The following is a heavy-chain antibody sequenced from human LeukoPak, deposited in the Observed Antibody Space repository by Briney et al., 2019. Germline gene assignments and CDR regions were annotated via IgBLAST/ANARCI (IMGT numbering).Heavy chain of an antibody. CDR1: GGSFSGYY. V-gene: IGHV4-34*01. J-gene: IGHJ6*03. CDR2: INHSGST. D-gene: IGHD3-10*01. CDR3: ARAMVPYYYYYMDV. Sequence: SETLSLTCAVYGGSFSGYYWSWIRQPPGKGLEWIGEINHSGSTNYNPSLKSRVTISVDTSKNQFSLKLSSVTAADTAVYYCARAMVPYYYYYMDVWGKGTTVTVSS.